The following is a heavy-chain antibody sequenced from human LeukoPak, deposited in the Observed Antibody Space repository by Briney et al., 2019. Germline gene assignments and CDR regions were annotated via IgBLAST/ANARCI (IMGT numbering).Heavy chain of an antibody. CDR2: IYTSGST. J-gene: IGHJ6*03. CDR3: ARVDVFGVVSSDYYYYYMDV. D-gene: IGHD3-3*01. CDR1: GGSISGYY. Sequence: PSETLSLTCSVSGGSISGYYWSWIRQPAGKGLEWIGRIYTSGSTNYNPSLKSRVTMAVDTSKNQFSLKLSYVTAADTAVYYCARVDVFGVVSSDYYYYYMDVWGKGTTVTVSS. V-gene: IGHV4-4*07.